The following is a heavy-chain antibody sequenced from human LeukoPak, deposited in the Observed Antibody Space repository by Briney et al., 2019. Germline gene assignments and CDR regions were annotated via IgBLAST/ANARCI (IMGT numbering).Heavy chain of an antibody. D-gene: IGHD4-17*01. CDR2: INPNSGGT. J-gene: IGHJ4*02. CDR3: ARERDYGDPDY. V-gene: IGHV1-2*02. Sequence: ASVKVSCKASGYTFTGYYMHWVRQAPGQGPEWMGWINPNSGGTNYAQKFQGRVTMTRDTSISTAHMELGRLRSDDTAVYYCARERDYGDPDYWGQGTLVTVSS. CDR1: GYTFTGYY.